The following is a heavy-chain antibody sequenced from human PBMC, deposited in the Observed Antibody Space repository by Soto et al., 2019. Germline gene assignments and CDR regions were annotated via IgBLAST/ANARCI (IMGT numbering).Heavy chain of an antibody. J-gene: IGHJ5*02. CDR2: INHSGST. CDR3: ARYTVTGTTVGWSDP. V-gene: IGHV4-34*01. CDR1: GGSFSVYY. Sequence: PSETLSLTFAVYGGSFSVYYWSWIRQPPGKGLEWIGEINHSGSTNYNPSLKSRVTISVDTSKNQFSLKLSSVTAADTAVYYCARYTVTGTTVGWSDPWGQGTLVTVSS. D-gene: IGHD1-20*01.